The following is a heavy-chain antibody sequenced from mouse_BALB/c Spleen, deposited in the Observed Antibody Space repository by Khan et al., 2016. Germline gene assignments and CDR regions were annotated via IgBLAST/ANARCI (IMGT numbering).Heavy chain of an antibody. Sequence: QVQLQQSGPELVKPGASVKISCKASGYAFSSSWMNWVKQRPGQGLEWIGRIYPGDGDTNYNGKFKGKATLTADKSSSTAYMQLSSLTSVDSAVYFCARVGGNQYYFDYWGQGTTHTVSS. J-gene: IGHJ2*01. D-gene: IGHD2-1*01. V-gene: IGHV1-82*01. CDR1: GYAFSSSW. CDR3: ARVGGNQYYFDY. CDR2: IYPGDGDT.